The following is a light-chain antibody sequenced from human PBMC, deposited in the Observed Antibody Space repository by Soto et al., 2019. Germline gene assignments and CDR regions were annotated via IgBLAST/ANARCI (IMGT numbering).Light chain of an antibody. J-gene: IGKJ3*01. V-gene: IGKV4-1*01. CDR1: QTVLDISNNNYY. Sequence: SPDCLSVTLGERAPINCRSIQTVLDISNNNYYLSCYQHKEGPPHKWHIYWASPRIFGVPDRRSGSESGKDFTLTIRCLQAAAEAVYYSEQDYTPPRTFGPGAKVDI. CDR3: EQDYTPPRT. CDR2: WAS.